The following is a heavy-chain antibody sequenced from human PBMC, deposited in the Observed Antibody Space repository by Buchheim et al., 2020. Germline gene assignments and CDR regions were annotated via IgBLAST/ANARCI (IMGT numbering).Heavy chain of an antibody. CDR2: ISSSSSYI. CDR3: ARDFSSSWYFGDYYYGMDV. CDR1: GFTFSSYS. V-gene: IGHV3-21*01. D-gene: IGHD6-13*01. J-gene: IGHJ6*02. Sequence: EVQLVESGGGLVKPGGSLRLSCAASGFTFSSYSMNWVRQAPGKGLEWVSSISSSSSYIYYADSVKGRFTISRDNAKNSLYLQMNSLRAEYTAVYYCARDFSSSWYFGDYYYGMDVWGQGTT.